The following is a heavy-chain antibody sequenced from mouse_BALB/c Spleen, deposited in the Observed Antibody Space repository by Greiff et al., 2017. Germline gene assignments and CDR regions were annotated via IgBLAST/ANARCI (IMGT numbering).Heavy chain of an antibody. J-gene: IGHJ4*01. D-gene: IGHD1-1*01. Sequence: EVKLMESGGGLVKPGGSLKLSCAASGFTFSSYAMSWVRQTPEKRLEWVASISSGGSTYYPDSVKGRFTISRDNARNILYLQMSSLRSEDTAMYYCARGTSTVVAPNAMDYWGQGTSVTVSS. CDR1: GFTFSSYA. CDR3: ARGTSTVVAPNAMDY. CDR2: ISSGGST. V-gene: IGHV5-6-5*01.